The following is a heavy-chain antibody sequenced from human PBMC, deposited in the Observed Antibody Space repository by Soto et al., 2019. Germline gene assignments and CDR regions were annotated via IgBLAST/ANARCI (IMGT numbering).Heavy chain of an antibody. V-gene: IGHV1-18*01. Sequence: RASVKVSCKASGYTFTSYGISWVRQAPGQGLEWMGWISAYNGNTNYAQKLQGRVTMTTDTSTSTAYMELRSLRSDDTAVYYCARDGYCSSTSCFSYYYYGMDVWGQGTTVTVSS. J-gene: IGHJ6*02. CDR3: ARDGYCSSTSCFSYYYYGMDV. CDR2: ISAYNGNT. CDR1: GYTFTSYG. D-gene: IGHD2-2*01.